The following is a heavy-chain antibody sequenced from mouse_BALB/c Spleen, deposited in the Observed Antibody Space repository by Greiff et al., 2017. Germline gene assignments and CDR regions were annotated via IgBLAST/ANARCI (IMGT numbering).Heavy chain of an antibody. Sequence: EVQLQQSGPELMKPGASVKISCKASGYSFTSYYMHWVKHSHGKSLEWIGYIDPFNGGTSYNQKFKGKATLTVDKSSSTAYMHLSSLTSEDSAVYYCARSGYGNYFDYWGQGTTLTVSS. CDR1: GYSFTSYY. D-gene: IGHD2-1*01. V-gene: IGHV1S135*01. J-gene: IGHJ2*01. CDR2: IDPFNGGT. CDR3: ARSGYGNYFDY.